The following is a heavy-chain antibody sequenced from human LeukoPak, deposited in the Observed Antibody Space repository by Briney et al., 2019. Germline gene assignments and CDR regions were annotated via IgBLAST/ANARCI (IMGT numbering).Heavy chain of an antibody. Sequence: PGGSLRLSCAASGFTFSDYWMSWVRQAPGKGLEWVANINQGGSEQFYVDSLKGRFTISRDNAKNSLFLQMNGLGAEDTAVYYCASRRGYSGYYYYYMDVWGKGTTVTVSS. D-gene: IGHD5-12*01. J-gene: IGHJ6*03. CDR3: ASRRGYSGYYYYYMDV. CDR1: GFTFSDYW. V-gene: IGHV3-7*01. CDR2: INQGGSEQ.